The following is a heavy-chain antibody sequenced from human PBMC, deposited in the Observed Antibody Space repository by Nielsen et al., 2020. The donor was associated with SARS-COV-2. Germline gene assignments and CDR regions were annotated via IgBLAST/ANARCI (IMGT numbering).Heavy chain of an antibody. Sequence: GESLKISCAASGFTFSNCWMSWVRQAPGKGLEWVATIEQDGSKRYYVDSLKGRFTISRDNTKNSLYLQMNSLRAEDTAVYYCARRGDLWFGESLFDYWGQGTLVTVSS. V-gene: IGHV3-7*01. CDR3: ARRGDLWFGESLFDY. J-gene: IGHJ4*02. CDR1: GFTFSNCW. CDR2: IEQDGSKR. D-gene: IGHD3-10*01.